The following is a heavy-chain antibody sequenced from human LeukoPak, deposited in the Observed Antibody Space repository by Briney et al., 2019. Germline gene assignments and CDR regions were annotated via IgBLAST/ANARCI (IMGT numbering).Heavy chain of an antibody. CDR1: GFTFSSCA. Sequence: GGSLRLSCAASGFTFSSCAMSWVRQAPGKGLEWVSAISGSGGSTYYADSVKSRFTISRDNSKNTLYLQMNSLRAEDTAVYYCAISAYYYDTSGYYSVSYDYWGQGTLVTVSS. CDR2: ISGSGGST. CDR3: AISAYYYDTSGYYSVSYDY. D-gene: IGHD3-22*01. J-gene: IGHJ4*02. V-gene: IGHV3-23*01.